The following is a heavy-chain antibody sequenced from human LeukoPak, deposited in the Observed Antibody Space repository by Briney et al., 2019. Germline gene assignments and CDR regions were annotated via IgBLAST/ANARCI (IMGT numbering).Heavy chain of an antibody. D-gene: IGHD2-8*01. J-gene: IGHJ6*03. V-gene: IGHV4-30-2*01. CDR1: GGSINYGGYS. Sequence: PSETLSLTCSVSGGSINYGGYSWIWIRRPPGKGLEWIGYIYHSGTASYNPTLKSRVTMSVDRSKNQFSLKLRSVTAADTAVYYCTKGDYYFYYMDVWGKGTTVTVSS. CDR2: IYHSGTA. CDR3: TKGDYYFYYMDV.